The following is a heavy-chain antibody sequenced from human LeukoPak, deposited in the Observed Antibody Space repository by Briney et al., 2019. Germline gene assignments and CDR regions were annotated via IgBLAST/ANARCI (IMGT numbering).Heavy chain of an antibody. Sequence: GASVKVSCKASGHTFSGYYIHWVRQGPGQGLEWMGWINPNSGTNYAQNFQGRVTMTRDTSISTAYMELSRVISDDTAVYYCAREEQHQRGRHFEYWGQGTLVTVSS. CDR3: AREEQHQRGRHFEY. CDR1: GHTFSGYY. V-gene: IGHV1-2*02. J-gene: IGHJ4*02. D-gene: IGHD6-13*01. CDR2: INPNSGT.